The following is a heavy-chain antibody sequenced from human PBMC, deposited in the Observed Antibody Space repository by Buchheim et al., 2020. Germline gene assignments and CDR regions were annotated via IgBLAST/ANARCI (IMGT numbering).Heavy chain of an antibody. V-gene: IGHV4-34*01. CDR2: INHSGST. CDR3: ARLFGYVMWRAYYYYGMDV. CDR1: GGSFSGYY. Sequence: QVQLQQWGAGLLKPSETLSLTCAVYGGSFSGYYWRWIRQPPGKGLEWIGEINHSGSTNYNPSLKSRVTISVDTSKNQFSLKLSSVSAADTAVYYCARLFGYVMWRAYYYYGMDVWGQGTT. J-gene: IGHJ6*02. D-gene: IGHD5-12*01.